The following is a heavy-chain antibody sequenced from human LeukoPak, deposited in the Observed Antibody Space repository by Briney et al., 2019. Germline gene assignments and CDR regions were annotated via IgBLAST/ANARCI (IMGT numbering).Heavy chain of an antibody. CDR1: GYSLSDLS. D-gene: IGHD6-13*01. Sequence: ASVKVSCRVSGYSLSDLSIHWVRHVPGKGLEWMGGFEPEEGEHGETIYAQKFEGRVTMTEDTSTDTAYMELSSLRSEDTAVYYCATIAWWVYSSRRDPWYFDYWGQGTLVTVSS. CDR2: FEPEEGEHGET. CDR3: ATIAWWVYSSRRDPWYFDY. J-gene: IGHJ4*02. V-gene: IGHV1-24*01.